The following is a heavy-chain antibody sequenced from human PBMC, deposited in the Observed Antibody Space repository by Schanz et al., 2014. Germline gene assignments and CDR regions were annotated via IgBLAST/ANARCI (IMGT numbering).Heavy chain of an antibody. CDR2: IWYDGSNE. D-gene: IGHD3-22*01. Sequence: QVQLVESGGGVVQPGRSLRLSCAASGFTFSNHGMHWVRQSPGKGLEWVALIWYDGSNEYYADSVKGRFTISRDNPKNTLYLQMNSLRPEDTAVYYCAKEDRNHNSDYVYWGQGTLVTVSS. V-gene: IGHV3-33*06. CDR1: GFTFSNHG. CDR3: AKEDRNHNSDYVY. J-gene: IGHJ4*02.